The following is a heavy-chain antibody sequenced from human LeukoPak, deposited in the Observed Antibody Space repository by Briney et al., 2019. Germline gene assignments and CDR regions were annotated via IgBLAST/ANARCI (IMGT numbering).Heavy chain of an antibody. CDR1: AFTFSSFA. V-gene: IGHV3-23*01. CDR3: AKDNPFRYDYSNYGYYFDY. J-gene: IGHJ4*02. D-gene: IGHD4-11*01. Sequence: GGSLRLSCAASAFTFSSFAMSWVRQAPGKGLEWVSAISGSGAYTFYADSVKGRFTISRDNSKNTLYLQMNSLRAEDTAVYYCAKDNPFRYDYSNYGYYFDYWGQGTLVTVSP. CDR2: ISGSGAYT.